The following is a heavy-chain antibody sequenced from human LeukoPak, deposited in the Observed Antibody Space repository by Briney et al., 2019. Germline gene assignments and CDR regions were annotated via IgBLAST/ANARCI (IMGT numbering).Heavy chain of an antibody. CDR1: GFTFDNYA. J-gene: IGHJ6*02. D-gene: IGHD2-8*01. CDR3: AKERISMDFYYYGLDV. V-gene: IGHV3-23*01. Sequence: GGSLRLSCAASGFTFDNYAMTWVRQAPGKGLELISSISGGADSTYHAGSVKGRFTISRDSSKNTVYLQMNGLRADDTAVYYCAKERISMDFYYYGLDVWGLGTTVTVS. CDR2: ISGGADST.